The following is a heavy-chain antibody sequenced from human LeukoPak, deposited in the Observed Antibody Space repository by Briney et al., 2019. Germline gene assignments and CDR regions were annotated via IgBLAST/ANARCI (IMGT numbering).Heavy chain of an antibody. CDR2: IIPILGIA. D-gene: IGHD5-12*01. Sequence: GASVKVSGKASGGTFSSYAISWVRQAPGQGLEWMGRIIPILGIANYAQKFQGRVTITADKSTSTAYMELSSLRSEDTAVYYCARDLRGYSGYGSNWGQGTLVTVSS. CDR1: GGTFSSYA. CDR3: ARDLRGYSGYGSN. J-gene: IGHJ4*02. V-gene: IGHV1-69*04.